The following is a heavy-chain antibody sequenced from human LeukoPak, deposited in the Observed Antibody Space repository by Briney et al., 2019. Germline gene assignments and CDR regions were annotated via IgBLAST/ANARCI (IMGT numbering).Heavy chain of an antibody. CDR1: GFTFSNYG. Sequence: GGSLRLSCATSGFTFSNYGMHWVRQAPGKGLEWVALITYDGYYKYYADSVKGRFTISRDNSKNMYLQMNSLRAEDTAVYYCAKDLISMVRGSPMDVWGQGTTVTVSS. V-gene: IGHV3-30*02. CDR2: ITYDGYYK. D-gene: IGHD3-10*01. J-gene: IGHJ6*02. CDR3: AKDLISMVRGSPMDV.